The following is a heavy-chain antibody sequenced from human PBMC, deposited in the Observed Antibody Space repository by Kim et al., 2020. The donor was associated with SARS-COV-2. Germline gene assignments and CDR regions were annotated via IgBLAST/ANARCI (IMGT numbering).Heavy chain of an antibody. Sequence: SETLSLTCTVSGGSIGSSSYYWGWIRQPPGKGLEWIGSIYYSGSTYYNPSLKSRVTISVDTSKNQFSLKLSSVTAADTAVYYCARDSRDGYNLGWFDPWGQGTLVTVSS. V-gene: IGHV4-39*07. CDR2: IYYSGST. D-gene: IGHD5-12*01. CDR3: ARDSRDGYNLGWFDP. CDR1: GGSIGSSSYY. J-gene: IGHJ5*02.